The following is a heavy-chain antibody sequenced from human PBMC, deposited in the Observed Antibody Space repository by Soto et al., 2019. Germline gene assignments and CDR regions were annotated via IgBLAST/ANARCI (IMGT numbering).Heavy chain of an antibody. CDR3: AALCSSLGRGSDAFDF. CDR1: GFTFTSSA. J-gene: IGHJ3*01. D-gene: IGHD3-10*01. Sequence: SVKVSCKASGFTFTSSAVQWVRQARGQRLEWIGWIVVGSGNTNYAQKFQERVTITRDMSTSTAYMELSSLRSEDTAVYYCAALCSSLGRGSDAFDFWGQGSMVPVSS. V-gene: IGHV1-58*01. CDR2: IVVGSGNT.